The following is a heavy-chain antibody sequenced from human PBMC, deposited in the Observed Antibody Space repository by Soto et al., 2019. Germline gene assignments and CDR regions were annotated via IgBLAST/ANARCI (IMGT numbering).Heavy chain of an antibody. CDR1: DGSFSTHY. V-gene: IGHV4-59*11. J-gene: IGHJ4*02. D-gene: IGHD4-17*01. CDR3: ARDYYGDYYFDS. Sequence: ASETLSVTCPVSDGSFSTHYWNWVRQPPGKGLEWIGYIDYKGNTKYNPSLKSRVTTSVDTSNNQFSLNLNSVTAADTAVYHCARDYYGDYYFDSWGQGILVTVSS. CDR2: IDYKGNT.